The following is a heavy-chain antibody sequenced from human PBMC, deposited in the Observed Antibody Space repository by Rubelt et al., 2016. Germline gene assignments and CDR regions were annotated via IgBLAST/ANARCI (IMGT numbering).Heavy chain of an antibody. CDR3: ATHGYSSSFINFDY. CDR2: FDPEDGET. V-gene: IGHV1-24*01. J-gene: IGHJ4*02. CDR1: GYTLTELS. D-gene: IGHD6-13*01. Sequence: QVQLVQSGAEVKKPGASVKVSCKVSGYTLTELSMHWVRQAPGKGLEWMGGFDPEDGETIYATKVQGRVTMTEDQSTDTAYMELSSLRSEDTAVYYCATHGYSSSFINFDYWGQGTLVTVSS.